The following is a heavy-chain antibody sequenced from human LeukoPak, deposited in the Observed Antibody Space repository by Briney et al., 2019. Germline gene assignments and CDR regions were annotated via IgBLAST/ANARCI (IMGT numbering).Heavy chain of an antibody. CDR3: ARLLRQSGYSYGSFLYYFDY. CDR2: IYYSGST. D-gene: IGHD5-18*01. CDR1: GGSISSGDYY. Sequence: SETLSLTCTVSGGSISSGDYYWSWIRQPPGRGLEWIGYIYYSGSTYYNPSLKSRVTISVDTSKNQFSLKLSSVTAADTAVYYCARLLRQSGYSYGSFLYYFDYWGQGTLVTVSS. V-gene: IGHV4-30-4*01. J-gene: IGHJ4*02.